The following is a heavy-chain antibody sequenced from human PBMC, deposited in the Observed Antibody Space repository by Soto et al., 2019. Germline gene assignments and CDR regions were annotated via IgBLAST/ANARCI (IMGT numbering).Heavy chain of an antibody. J-gene: IGHJ4*02. D-gene: IGHD3-16*02. CDR3: ARGPVGYRWADYFDY. Sequence: SETLSLTCAVYGGSFSGYYWSWIRQPPGKGLEWIGEINHSGSTNYNPSLKSRVTISVDTSKNQFSLKLSSVTAADTAVYYCARGPVGYRWADYFDYWGQGTLVTVSS. CDR2: INHSGST. CDR1: GGSFSGYY. V-gene: IGHV4-34*01.